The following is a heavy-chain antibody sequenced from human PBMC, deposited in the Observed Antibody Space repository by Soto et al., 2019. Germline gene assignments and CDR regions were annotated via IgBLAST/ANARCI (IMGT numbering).Heavy chain of an antibody. Sequence: EVQLLESGGGLVQPGGSLRLSCAASGFPFSTYDMSWVRQAPGKGLEWVSVISGSDQSTYYAHSLNGRFTISRDNSKNPLYLQMDSLRVEDTAVYHCVKGGWLDEWGQGTLVTVSS. CDR2: ISGSDQST. CDR3: VKGGWLDE. J-gene: IGHJ4*02. V-gene: IGHV3-23*01. D-gene: IGHD5-12*01. CDR1: GFPFSTYD.